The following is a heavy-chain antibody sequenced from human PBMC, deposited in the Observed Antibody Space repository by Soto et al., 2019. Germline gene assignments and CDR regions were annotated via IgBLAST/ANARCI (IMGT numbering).Heavy chain of an antibody. CDR2: IYWDDDK. CDR3: ARFNSGAWGNWFDP. CDR1: GFSLSTTGVG. J-gene: IGHJ5*02. D-gene: IGHD3-16*01. V-gene: IGHV2-5*02. Sequence: QITLKEYGPTLVKPTQTLTLTCTFSGFSLSTTGVGVGWIRQPPGKALECLTLIYWDDDKRYSPSLKSRLTNTKDPSKHHVVLTLTNLDPVDTATYYCARFNSGAWGNWFDPWGQGTLVTVSS.